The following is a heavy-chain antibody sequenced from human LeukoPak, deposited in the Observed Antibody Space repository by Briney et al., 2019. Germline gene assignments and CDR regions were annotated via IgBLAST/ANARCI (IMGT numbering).Heavy chain of an antibody. CDR1: GDSISSRSYY. CDR2: IYYSGST. J-gene: IGHJ4*02. Sequence: PSETLSLTCTVSGDSISSRSYYWGWIRQPPGKGLEWIGSIYYSGSTYYNPSLKSRVTISVDTSKNQFSLKLSSVTAADTAVYYCARGVLIVGATYRYWGQGTLVTVSS. D-gene: IGHD1-26*01. V-gene: IGHV4-39*07. CDR3: ARGVLIVGATYRY.